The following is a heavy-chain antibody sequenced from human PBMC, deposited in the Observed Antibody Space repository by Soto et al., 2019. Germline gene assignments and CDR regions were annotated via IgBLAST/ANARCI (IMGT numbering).Heavy chain of an antibody. D-gene: IGHD3-22*01. V-gene: IGHV4-4*02. CDR3: ASGDSHYYDSSGYYFDY. CDR2: IYHTGST. CDR1: GGSISSTNW. J-gene: IGHJ4*02. Sequence: PSEMLSLTCVVSGGSISSTNWWTWVRQTPGKGLEWIGEIYHTGSTKYNPSLKNRVTISLDKSNNQFSLKLSSVTAADTAVYYCASGDSHYYDSSGYYFDYWAREPWSPLL.